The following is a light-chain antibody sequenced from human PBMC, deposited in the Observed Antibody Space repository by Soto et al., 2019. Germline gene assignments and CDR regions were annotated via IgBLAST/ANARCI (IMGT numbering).Light chain of an antibody. J-gene: IGKJ1*01. Sequence: DIVMTQSPDSLAVSLGERATINCKSSQSILYSPSNRNYLAWYQQKPGQPPKLLIYWASTRESGVPDRFSGSESGTDFTLAISSLQAEDVAVYYCQQYYDTFPASGQGTKVDIK. V-gene: IGKV4-1*01. CDR2: WAS. CDR1: QSILYSPSNRNY. CDR3: QQYYDTFPA.